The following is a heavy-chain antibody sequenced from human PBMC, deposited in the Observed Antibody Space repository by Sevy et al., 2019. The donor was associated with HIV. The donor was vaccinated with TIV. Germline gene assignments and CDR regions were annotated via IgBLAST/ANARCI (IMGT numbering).Heavy chain of an antibody. CDR3: TKNIRDLVPYYYYYMDV. V-gene: IGHV3-49*04. D-gene: IGHD6-13*01. Sequence: GGSLRLSCTGSGFTFDDYAVSWVRQAPGKGLEWVGFIRSKAYGGTTAYGASVKGRFSISRDDSKNTAYLQLSSLETEDTAMYYCTKNIRDLVPYYYYYMDVWGKGTTVTVSS. CDR2: IRSKAYGGTT. J-gene: IGHJ6*03. CDR1: GFTFDDYA.